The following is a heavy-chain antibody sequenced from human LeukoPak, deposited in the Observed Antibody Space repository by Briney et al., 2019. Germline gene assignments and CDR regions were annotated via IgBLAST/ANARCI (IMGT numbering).Heavy chain of an antibody. CDR3: ARDVNNTVVGVVYYYYYMDV. CDR1: GYTFTDYF. J-gene: IGHJ6*03. D-gene: IGHD3-3*01. V-gene: IGHV1-2*02. CDR2: INPNSGGT. Sequence: ASVKVSCKASGYTFTDYFMNWVRQAPGQGLEWMGWINPNSGGTNYAQKFQGRVTMTRETSISTAYMELSRLRSNDTDVYYCARDVNNTVVGVVYYYYYMDVWGKGTTVTVSS.